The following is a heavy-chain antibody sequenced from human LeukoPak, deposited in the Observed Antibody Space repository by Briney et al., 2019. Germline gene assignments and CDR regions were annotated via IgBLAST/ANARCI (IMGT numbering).Heavy chain of an antibody. Sequence: GGSLRLSCAASGFTFSSYGMHWVRQAPGKGLEWVAVIWYDGSNKYYADSVKGRCTISRDNSKNTLYLQMNSLRAEDTAVYYCARDRVFTIFGHWGQGTLVTVSS. CDR2: IWYDGSNK. V-gene: IGHV3-33*01. CDR1: GFTFSSYG. J-gene: IGHJ4*02. D-gene: IGHD3-3*01. CDR3: ARDRVFTIFGH.